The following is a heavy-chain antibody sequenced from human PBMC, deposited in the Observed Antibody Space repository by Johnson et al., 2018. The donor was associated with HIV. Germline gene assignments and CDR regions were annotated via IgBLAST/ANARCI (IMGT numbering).Heavy chain of an antibody. CDR1: GFTFSSYG. V-gene: IGHV3-74*02. J-gene: IGHJ3*02. CDR2: INSVGSFT. CDR3: AIGQSGSYGAFDI. D-gene: IGHD1-26*01. Sequence: VQLVESGGGVVQPGGSLRLSCAASGFTFSSYGMHWVRQAPGKGLVWVSRINSVGSFTTYADSVKGRFTISRDNAKNTLYMQMNSLRGEDTAVYYCAIGQSGSYGAFDIWGQGTMVTVSS.